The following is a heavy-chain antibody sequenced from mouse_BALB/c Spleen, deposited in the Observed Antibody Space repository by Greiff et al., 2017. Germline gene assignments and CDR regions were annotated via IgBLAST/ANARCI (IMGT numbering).Heavy chain of an antibody. J-gene: IGHJ2*01. D-gene: IGHD4-1*02. CDR3: ARDLQLGAYYFDY. CDR2: IWAGGST. V-gene: IGHV2-9*02. Sequence: VQLQESGPGLVAPSQSLSITCTVSGFSLTSYGVHWVRQPPGKGLEWLGVIWAGGSTNYNSALMSRLSISKDNSKSQVFLKMNSLQTDDTAMYYCARDLQLGAYYFDYWGQGTTLTVSS. CDR1: GFSLTSYG.